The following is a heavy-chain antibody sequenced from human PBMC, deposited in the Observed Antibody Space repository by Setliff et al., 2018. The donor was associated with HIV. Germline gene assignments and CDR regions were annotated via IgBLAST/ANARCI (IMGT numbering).Heavy chain of an antibody. CDR2: IQHSGSA. V-gene: IGHV4-34*01. CDR3: ARLSPMLGSFDY. D-gene: IGHD3-10*01. Sequence: PSETLSLTCSVYGGSFSAYHWNWIRQPPGKGLEWIGEIQHSGSATYNPSLKSRVTMSLDKSKNQLSLKLTSVTATDTAAYYCARLSPMLGSFDYWGQGTLVTVPQ. CDR1: GGSFSAYH. J-gene: IGHJ4*02.